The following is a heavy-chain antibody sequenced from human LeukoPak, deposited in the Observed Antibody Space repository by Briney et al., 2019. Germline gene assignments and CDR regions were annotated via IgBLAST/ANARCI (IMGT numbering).Heavy chain of an antibody. D-gene: IGHD3-10*01. Sequence: PSDTLSLTCTVSGGSISNYYWSWLPQPPGKGLEWIGYIYYSGSTNYNPSLKSRVTISVDTSKNQFSLKLSSVTAADTAVYYCARDRSRVYFDYWGQGTLVTVPS. CDR1: GGSISNYY. CDR3: ARDRSRVYFDY. V-gene: IGHV4-59*01. J-gene: IGHJ4*02. CDR2: IYYSGST.